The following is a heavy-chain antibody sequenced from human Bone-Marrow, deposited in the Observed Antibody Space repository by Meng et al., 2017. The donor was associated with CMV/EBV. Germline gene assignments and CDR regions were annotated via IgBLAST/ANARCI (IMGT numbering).Heavy chain of an antibody. CDR1: GGSFSGYY. Sequence: SETLSLTCAVYGGSFSGYYWSWIRQPPGKGLEWIGEINHSGSTNYNPSLKSRVTISVDTSKNQFSLKLSSVTAADTAVYYCARARLRSSWYSSRTNWYFDLWGRGTLATVPS. CDR3: ARARLRSSWYSSRTNWYFDL. CDR2: INHSGST. D-gene: IGHD6-13*01. V-gene: IGHV4-34*01. J-gene: IGHJ2*01.